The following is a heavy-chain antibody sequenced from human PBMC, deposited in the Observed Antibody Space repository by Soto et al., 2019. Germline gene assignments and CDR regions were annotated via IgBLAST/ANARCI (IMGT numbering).Heavy chain of an antibody. V-gene: IGHV4-59*01. CDR2: IYNSGST. D-gene: IGHD1-7*01. J-gene: IGHJ4*02. Sequence: PSETLKLTCTVSGGSISRNYWTWIWQPAGKGLAWIGYIYNSGSTNYNSSLKSRVTVSLDTSMNQFSLKLTSVTAADTAVYYCVRDNGNYPRYFAHWRPGTLVTVSS. CDR1: GGSISRNY. CDR3: VRDNGNYPRYFAH.